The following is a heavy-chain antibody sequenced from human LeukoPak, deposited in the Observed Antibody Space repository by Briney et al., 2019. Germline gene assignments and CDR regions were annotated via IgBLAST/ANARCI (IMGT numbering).Heavy chain of an antibody. J-gene: IGHJ6*02. CDR3: ARDRDYDILTGYHYYYGMDV. D-gene: IGHD3-9*01. Sequence: SETLSLTCTVSGGSISSYYWSWIRQPAGKGLEWIGRIYTSGSTNYNPSLKSRVTMSVDTSKNQFSLKLSSVTAADTAVYYCARDRDYDILTGYHYYYGMDVWGQGTTVTASS. CDR2: IYTSGST. CDR1: GGSISSYY. V-gene: IGHV4-4*07.